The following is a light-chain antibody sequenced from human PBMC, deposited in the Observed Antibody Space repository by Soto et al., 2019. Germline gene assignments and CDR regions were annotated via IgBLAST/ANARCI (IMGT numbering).Light chain of an antibody. CDR1: SSDVGGYNY. V-gene: IGLV2-8*01. J-gene: IGLJ1*01. CDR2: EVN. CDR3: TSYAGGNNV. Sequence: QSALTQPPSASGSPGQSVTISCTGTSSDVGGYNYVSWYQQHPGKVPKLMVYEVNKRPSGVPDRFSGSKSGTTASLTVSGLQAEDEAYYYCTSYAGGNNVFGTGTKLTVL.